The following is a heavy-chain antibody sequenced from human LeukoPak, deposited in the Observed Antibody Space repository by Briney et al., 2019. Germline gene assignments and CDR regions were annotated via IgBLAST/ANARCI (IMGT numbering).Heavy chain of an antibody. CDR2: IWYDGSNK. Sequence: GGSLRLSCAASGFTFSSYGMHLVRQAPGKGLEWVAVIWYDGSNKYYADSVKGRFTISRDNSKNTLYLQMNSLRAEDTAVYYCARDYGMATIDYWGQGTLVTVSS. CDR1: GFTFSSYG. V-gene: IGHV3-33*01. CDR3: ARDYGMATIDY. D-gene: IGHD5-12*01. J-gene: IGHJ4*02.